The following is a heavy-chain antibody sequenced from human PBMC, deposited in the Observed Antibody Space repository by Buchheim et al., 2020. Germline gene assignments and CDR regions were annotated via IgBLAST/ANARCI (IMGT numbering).Heavy chain of an antibody. D-gene: IGHD2-2*01. V-gene: IGHV4-59*01. CDR2: IYYSGST. CDR3: ARTTIVVVPAASAWGDYYFDY. J-gene: IGHJ4*02. CDR1: GGSISSYY. Sequence: QVQLQESGPGLVKPSETLSLTCTVSGGSISSYYWSWIRQPPGKGLEWIGYIYYSGSTNYNPSLKSRVTISADTSKNQFSLQLSSVTAADTAVYYCARTTIVVVPAASAWGDYYFDYWGQGTL.